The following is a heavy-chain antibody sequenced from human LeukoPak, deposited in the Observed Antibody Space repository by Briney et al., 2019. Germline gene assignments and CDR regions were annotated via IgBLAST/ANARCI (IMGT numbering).Heavy chain of an antibody. D-gene: IGHD3-10*01. J-gene: IGHJ4*02. CDR3: ARGGSFVEY. CDR2: ISSGGSTV. Sequence: SGGSLRLSCAASGFTFSNYEMHWVRRAPGKGLEGVSYISSGGSTVYYADSVKGRFPVSRDNAKNSLYLQMSSLRAEDTAVYYCARGGSFVEYWGQGTLVSVSS. V-gene: IGHV3-48*03. CDR1: GFTFSNYE.